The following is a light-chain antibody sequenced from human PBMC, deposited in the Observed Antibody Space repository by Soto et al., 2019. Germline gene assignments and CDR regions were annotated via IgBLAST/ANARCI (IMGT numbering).Light chain of an antibody. CDR3: MQGTHWPPYT. J-gene: IGKJ2*01. CDR2: KVS. CDR1: QSLVHSDGNTY. V-gene: IGKV2-30*02. Sequence: DVVMTQSPLSLPVTLVKPASISCRSSQSLVHSDGNTYLNWFHQRPGQSPRRLIYKVSNRDSGGTDRFRGSGSDTDFTMNISGVEAEDVGVYYCMQGTHWPPYTFGQGTKLEIK.